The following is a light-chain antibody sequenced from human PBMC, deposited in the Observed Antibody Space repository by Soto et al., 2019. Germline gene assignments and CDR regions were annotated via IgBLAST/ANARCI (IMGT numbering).Light chain of an antibody. Sequence: DIQMTQSPPSLSASVGDTVTFTCRASQSTSVDLNWYQQKPGKVTKLLLYAASNLRGGVPSRFSGSGSETDFALTISSLQPEDFATYYCQQSYITPYTFGQGTKLQIK. CDR3: QQSYITPYT. CDR1: QSTSVD. J-gene: IGKJ2*01. CDR2: AAS. V-gene: IGKV1-39*01.